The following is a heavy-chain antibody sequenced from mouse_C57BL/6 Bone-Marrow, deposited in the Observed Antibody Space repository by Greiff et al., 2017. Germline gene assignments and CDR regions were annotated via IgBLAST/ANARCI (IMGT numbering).Heavy chain of an antibody. CDR3: ARGSYYSNYFDY. CDR1: GYTFTSYG. D-gene: IGHD2-5*01. J-gene: IGHJ2*01. V-gene: IGHV1-81*01. CDR2: IYPRSGNT. Sequence: QVQLQQSGAELARPGASVKLSCKASGYTFTSYGISWVKQRTGQGLEWIGEIYPRSGNTYYNEKFKGKATLTADKSSSPAYMELRSLTSEDSAVYFCARGSYYSNYFDYWGQGTTLTVSS.